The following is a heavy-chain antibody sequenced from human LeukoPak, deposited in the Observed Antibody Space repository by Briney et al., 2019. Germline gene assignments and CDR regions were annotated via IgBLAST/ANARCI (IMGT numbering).Heavy chain of an antibody. V-gene: IGHV3-9*01. CDR2: ISWNSGSI. Sequence: GGSLRLSCAASGFTFDDYAMHWVRQAPGKGLEWVSGISWNSGSIGYADSVKGRFTISRDNAKNSLYLQVNSLRAEDTAVYYCARDRYRSGWYGDFDCWGQGTLVTVSS. D-gene: IGHD6-19*01. CDR1: GFTFDDYA. J-gene: IGHJ4*02. CDR3: ARDRYRSGWYGDFDC.